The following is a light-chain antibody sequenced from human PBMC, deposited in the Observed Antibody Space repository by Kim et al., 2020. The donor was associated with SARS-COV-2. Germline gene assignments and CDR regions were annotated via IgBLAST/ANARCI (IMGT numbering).Light chain of an antibody. V-gene: IGLV1-40*01. CDR1: SPNVGAGKV. CDR3: RSYAGSLSGAV. CDR2: GSS. Sequence: VTISCTGTSPNVGAGKVVSWYQQHPGTAPKLMIYGSSHRPSGVPDRFSGSKSGTSASLAITGLQAEDEADYYCRSYAGSLSGAVFGGGTQLTVL. J-gene: IGLJ2*01.